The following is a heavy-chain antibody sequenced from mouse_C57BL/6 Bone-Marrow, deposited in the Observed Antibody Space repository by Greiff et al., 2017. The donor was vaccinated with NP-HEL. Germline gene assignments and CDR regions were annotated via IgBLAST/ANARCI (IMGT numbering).Heavy chain of an antibody. V-gene: IGHV1-26*01. CDR3: AQYYGSSDHWYFDV. CDR2: INPNNGGT. CDR1: GYTFTDYY. Sequence: VQLQQSGPELVKPGASVKISCKASGYTFTDYYMNWVKQSHGKSLEWIGDINPNNGGTSYNQKFKGKATLTVDKSSSTAYMELRSLTSEDSAVYYCAQYYGSSDHWYFDVWGTGTTVTVSS. J-gene: IGHJ1*03. D-gene: IGHD1-1*01.